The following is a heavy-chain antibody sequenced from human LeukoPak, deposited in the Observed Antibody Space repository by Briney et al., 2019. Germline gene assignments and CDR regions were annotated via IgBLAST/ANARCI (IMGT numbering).Heavy chain of an antibody. D-gene: IGHD5-24*01. Sequence: ASVKVSCKASGYTFTSYGISWVRQAPGQGLEWMGWISAYNGNTNYAQKLQGRVTMTTDTSTSTAYMELRSLRSDDTAVYYCASTRRDGYNGPFDYWGQGTLVTVSS. J-gene: IGHJ4*02. CDR2: ISAYNGNT. V-gene: IGHV1-18*01. CDR1: GYTFTSYG. CDR3: ASTRRDGYNGPFDY.